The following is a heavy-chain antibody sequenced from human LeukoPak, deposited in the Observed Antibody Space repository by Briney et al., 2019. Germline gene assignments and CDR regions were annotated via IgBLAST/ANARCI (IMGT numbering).Heavy chain of an antibody. CDR1: GFSFTDAW. V-gene: IGHV3-15*04. Sequence: GGSLRLSCVGSGFSFTDAWMSWVRQIPGKGLEWVGRIESKTDGETTDYATPVKDRFIISRDDSTTTPYLQMNSLKSEDTAVYYCSTYGSGRKFDYWGQGTLVTVSS. CDR2: IESKTDGETT. J-gene: IGHJ4*02. CDR3: STYGSGRKFDY. D-gene: IGHD3-10*01.